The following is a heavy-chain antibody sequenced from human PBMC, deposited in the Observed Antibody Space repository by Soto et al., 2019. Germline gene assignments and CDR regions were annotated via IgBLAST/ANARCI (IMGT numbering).Heavy chain of an antibody. CDR3: VKNPGYSSDYYYYMDV. Sequence: GGSLRLSCAASGFTFSSYAMSWVRQAPGKGLEWVSAISGSGGSTYYADSVKGRFTISRDNSKNTLYLQMNSLRAEDTAVYYCVKNPGYSSDYYYYMDVWGKGTTVTVSS. CDR2: ISGSGGST. J-gene: IGHJ6*03. CDR1: GFTFSSYA. V-gene: IGHV3-23*01. D-gene: IGHD6-25*01.